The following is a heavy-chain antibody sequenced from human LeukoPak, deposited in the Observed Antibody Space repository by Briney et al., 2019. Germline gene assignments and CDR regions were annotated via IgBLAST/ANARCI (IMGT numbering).Heavy chain of an antibody. D-gene: IGHD3-22*01. CDR2: ISSSSSYM. V-gene: IGHV3-21*01. CDR1: GFTFSSYS. Sequence: GSLRLSCAASGFTFSSYSMNWVRQAPGKGLEWVSSISSSSSYMYYADSVKGRFTISRDNAKNSLYLQMNSLRAEDTAVYYCVRDYYDSSGCLDYWGQGTLVTVSS. J-gene: IGHJ4*02. CDR3: VRDYYDSSGCLDY.